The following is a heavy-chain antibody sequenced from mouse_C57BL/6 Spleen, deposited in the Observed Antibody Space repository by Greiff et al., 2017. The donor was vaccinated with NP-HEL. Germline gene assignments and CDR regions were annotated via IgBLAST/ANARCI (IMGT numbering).Heavy chain of an antibody. V-gene: IGHV1-50*01. J-gene: IGHJ1*03. CDR3: ARGRYYGSSYGYFDV. D-gene: IGHD1-1*01. Sequence: QVQLQQSGAELVKPGASVKLSCKASGYTFTSYWMQWVKQRPGQGLEWIGEIDPSDSYTNYNQKFKGKATLTVDTSSSTAYMQLSSLTSEDSAVDYCARGRYYGSSYGYFDVWGTGTTVTVSS. CDR1: GYTFTSYW. CDR2: IDPSDSYT.